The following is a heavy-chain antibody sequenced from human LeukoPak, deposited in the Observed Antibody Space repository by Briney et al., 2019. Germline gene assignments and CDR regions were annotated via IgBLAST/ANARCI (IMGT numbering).Heavy chain of an antibody. Sequence: ASVKVSCKVSGYTLTELSMHWVRQAPGQGLEWMGWISAYNGNTNYAQKLQGRVTMTTDTSTSTAYMELRSLRSDDTAVYYCAISLVVTALDYWGQGTLVTVSS. V-gene: IGHV1-18*01. CDR2: ISAYNGNT. CDR3: AISLVVTALDY. CDR1: GYTLTELS. D-gene: IGHD2-21*02. J-gene: IGHJ4*02.